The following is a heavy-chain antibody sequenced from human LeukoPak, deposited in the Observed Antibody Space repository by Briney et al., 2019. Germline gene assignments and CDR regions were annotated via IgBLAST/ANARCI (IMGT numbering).Heavy chain of an antibody. CDR1: GGSISSSSYY. Sequence: PSETLSLTCTVSGGSISSSSYYWGWIRQPPGKRLEWIGSIYYSGTTYYNPSLKSRVTISVDTSKNQFSLKLSSVTAADTAVYYCARLGAYGEPPPIMIWGQGTLVTVSS. V-gene: IGHV4-39*01. CDR2: IYYSGTT. D-gene: IGHD4-17*01. J-gene: IGHJ4*02. CDR3: ARLGAYGEPPPIMI.